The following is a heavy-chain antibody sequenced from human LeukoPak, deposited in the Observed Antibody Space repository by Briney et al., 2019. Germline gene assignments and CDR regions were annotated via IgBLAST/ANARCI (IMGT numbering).Heavy chain of an antibody. CDR1: GFTFSDYG. Sequence: GGSLRLSCAASGFTFSDYGMSWVRQAPGKGLEWVSSISTTSSYIYYADSMKGRFTISRGNAKNTLYLQMNSLRAEDTAVYYCARDIQPLDVDDAFDIWGQGTMVTVSS. D-gene: IGHD1-1*01. V-gene: IGHV3-21*01. CDR2: ISTTSSYI. CDR3: ARDIQPLDVDDAFDI. J-gene: IGHJ3*02.